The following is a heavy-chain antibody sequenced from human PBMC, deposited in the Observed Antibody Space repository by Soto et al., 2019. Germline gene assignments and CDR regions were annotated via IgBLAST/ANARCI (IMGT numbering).Heavy chain of an antibody. CDR3: GREFRLLRYFDWLTTKENWFDP. Sequence: GGSLRLSCAASGFTVSSNYMSWVRQAPGKGLEWVSVIYSGGSTYYADSVKGRFTISRDNSKNTLYLQMNSLRAEDTAVYYCGREFRLLRYFDWLTTKENWFDPWGQGPLVTVSS. D-gene: IGHD3-9*01. CDR2: IYSGGST. CDR1: GFTVSSNY. J-gene: IGHJ5*02. V-gene: IGHV3-66*01.